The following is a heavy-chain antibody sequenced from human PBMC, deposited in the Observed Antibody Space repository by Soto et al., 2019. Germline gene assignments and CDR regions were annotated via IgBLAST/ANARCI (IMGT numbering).Heavy chain of an antibody. D-gene: IGHD1-1*01. J-gene: IGHJ4*02. CDR2: IIPIFGTA. CDR1: GGTFSSDA. Sequence: PSVKVSCKASGGTFSSDAISGVRQAPGQGLEWMGGIIPIFGTANYAQTFQGRVTITADKSTSTAYMELSSLRSEDTVVYYCARGTTGTTPFGYWRQRTLVTVSS. CDR3: ARGTTGTTPFGY. V-gene: IGHV1-69*06.